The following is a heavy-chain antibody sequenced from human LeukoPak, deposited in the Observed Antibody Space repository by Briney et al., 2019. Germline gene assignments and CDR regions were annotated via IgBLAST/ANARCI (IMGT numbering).Heavy chain of an antibody. CDR1: GFTVSSNY. CDR2: IYSGGST. CDR3: ARGSNYGGNSFFDY. Sequence: GGSLRLSCAASGFTVSSNYMSWVRQAPGKGLEWVSVIYSGGSTYYADSVKGRFTISRDNSKNTLYLQMNSLRAEDTAVYYCARGSNYGGNSFFDYWGQGTLVTVSS. J-gene: IGHJ4*02. V-gene: IGHV3-66*01. D-gene: IGHD4-23*01.